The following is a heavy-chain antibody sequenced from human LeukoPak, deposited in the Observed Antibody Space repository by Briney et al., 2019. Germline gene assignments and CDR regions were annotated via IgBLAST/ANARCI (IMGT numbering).Heavy chain of an antibody. CDR3: ARVPSYSSGRFHYFDY. V-gene: IGHV4-34*01. Sequence: SETLSLTCIVYGGSFSSYYWSWIRQPPGKGLEWIGEINHSGSTNYNPSLKSRVTISVDTSKNQFSLKLSSVTAADTAVYYCARVPSYSSGRFHYFDYWGQGTLVTVSS. J-gene: IGHJ4*02. D-gene: IGHD6-19*01. CDR1: GGSFSSYY. CDR2: INHSGST.